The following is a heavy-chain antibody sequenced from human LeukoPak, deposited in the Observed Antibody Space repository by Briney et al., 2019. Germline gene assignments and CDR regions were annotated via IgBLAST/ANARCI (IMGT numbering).Heavy chain of an antibody. CDR3: AKDSSSGTYFDY. D-gene: IGHD1-26*01. CDR1: GFTFSTYD. CDR2: ISGSGGST. J-gene: IGHJ4*02. Sequence: GGSLRLSCAVSGFTFSTYDMSWVRQAPGKGLEWVSAISGSGGSTYYADSVKGRFTISRDNSKNTLYLQLKSLRAEDTAVYYCAKDSSSGTYFDYWGQETLVTVSS. V-gene: IGHV3-23*01.